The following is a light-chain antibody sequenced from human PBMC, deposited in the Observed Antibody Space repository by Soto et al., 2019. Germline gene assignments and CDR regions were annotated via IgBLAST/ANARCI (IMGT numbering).Light chain of an antibody. CDR1: QNINNY. CDR2: AAS. J-gene: IGKJ5*01. CDR3: QQTYSAPPT. V-gene: IGKV1-39*01. Sequence: DIQMTQSPSSLSAFVGDRVIITCRASQNINNYLNWYQQRPGKAPKVLIDAASSLPSGVPSRFSGTGSGTDFTLTINSLQPEDFAVYYCQQTYSAPPTFVQGTRLDIK.